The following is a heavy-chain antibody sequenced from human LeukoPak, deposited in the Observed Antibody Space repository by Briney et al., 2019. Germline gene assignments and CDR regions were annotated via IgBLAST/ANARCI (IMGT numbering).Heavy chain of an antibody. CDR1: GFKLDDYA. Sequence: GGSLRLSCAASGFKLDDYAMHWVRQAPGKGLEWVACISWKSGSIAFADSVKGRFTISRDNAKTSLYLQMNSLRAEDTAFYYCAKGEVVVLTGAAFDYWGQGTLVTVSS. CDR3: AKGEVVVLTGAAFDY. D-gene: IGHD2-2*01. V-gene: IGHV3-9*01. CDR2: ISWKSGSI. J-gene: IGHJ4*02.